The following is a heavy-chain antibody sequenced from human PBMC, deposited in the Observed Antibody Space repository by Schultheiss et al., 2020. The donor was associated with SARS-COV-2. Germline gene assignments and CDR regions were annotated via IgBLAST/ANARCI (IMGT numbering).Heavy chain of an antibody. V-gene: IGHV3-30*03. D-gene: IGHD5-12*01. CDR2: ISYDGSNK. Sequence: GGSLRLSCAASGFTFSSYGMHWVRQAPGKGLEWVAVISYDGSNKYYADSVKGRFTISRDNSKNTLYLQMNSLRAEDTAVYYCARGRYSGYEGGYYYYYYGMDVWGQGTTVTVSS. CDR3: ARGRYSGYEGGYYYYYYGMDV. J-gene: IGHJ6*02. CDR1: GFTFSSYG.